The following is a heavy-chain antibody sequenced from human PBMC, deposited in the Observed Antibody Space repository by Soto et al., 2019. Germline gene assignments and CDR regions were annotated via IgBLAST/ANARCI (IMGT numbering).Heavy chain of an antibody. Sequence: GGSLRLSCAASGFTFSSYAMHWVRQAPGKGLEWGAVISYDGSNKYYADSVKGRFTISRDNSKNTLYLQMNSLRAEDTAVYYCARDRNSGSYYFDYWGQGTLVTVSS. CDR1: GFTFSSYA. CDR2: ISYDGSNK. CDR3: ARDRNSGSYYFDY. D-gene: IGHD1-26*01. V-gene: IGHV3-30*04. J-gene: IGHJ4*02.